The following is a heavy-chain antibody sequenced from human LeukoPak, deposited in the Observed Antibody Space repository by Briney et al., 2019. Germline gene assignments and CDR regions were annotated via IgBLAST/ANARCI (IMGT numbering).Heavy chain of an antibody. Sequence: GGSLRLSCAASGFTFRTSSMSWVRQAPGMGLEWVSSITSSGNYIYYADSVKGRFTISRDNAKNSLYLQMNSLGAEDTAVYYCARDGDGYNLDYWGQGILVTVSS. D-gene: IGHD5-24*01. CDR2: ITSSGNYI. J-gene: IGHJ4*02. V-gene: IGHV3-21*01. CDR1: GFTFRTSS. CDR3: ARDGDGYNLDY.